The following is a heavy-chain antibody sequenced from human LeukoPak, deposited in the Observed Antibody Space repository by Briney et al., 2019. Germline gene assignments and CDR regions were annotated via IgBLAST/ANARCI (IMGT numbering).Heavy chain of an antibody. D-gene: IGHD4-23*01. V-gene: IGHV3-21*01. CDR1: GFIFSSHS. CDR2: ISSSSSYI. CDR3: AREYGGFDY. Sequence: PGGSLRLSCAAPGFIFSSHSMNWVRQAPGKGLEWVSSISSSSSYIDYADSVKGRFTISRDNAKNSLYLQMNSLRAEDTAVYYCAREYGGFDYWGQGTLVTVSS. J-gene: IGHJ4*02.